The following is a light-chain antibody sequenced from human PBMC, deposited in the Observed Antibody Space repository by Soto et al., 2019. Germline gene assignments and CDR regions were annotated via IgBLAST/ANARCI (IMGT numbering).Light chain of an antibody. Sequence: GDRVTIPCRASQSISSWLAWYQQKPGKAPKLLIYKASTLKSGVPSRFSGSGSGTEFTLTISSLQPDDVATYYCQHYNSYSEAFGQGTKVDI. CDR2: KAS. CDR3: QHYNSYSEA. V-gene: IGKV1-5*03. J-gene: IGKJ1*01. CDR1: QSISSW.